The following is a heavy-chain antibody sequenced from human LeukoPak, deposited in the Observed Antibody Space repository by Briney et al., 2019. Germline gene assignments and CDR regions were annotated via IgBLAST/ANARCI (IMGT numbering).Heavy chain of an antibody. Sequence: GGSLRLSCAASKFTFSSYCMSWVRQAAGKGLEWVANIFQDGNDKYYVDSVKGRLTISRDNAKNSLYLQMNSLRVEDTAMYYCASRIVGTPDYFDYWGQETLVTVSS. J-gene: IGHJ4*02. V-gene: IGHV3-7*01. CDR1: KFTFSSYC. CDR3: ASRIVGTPDYFDY. D-gene: IGHD1-26*01. CDR2: IFQDGNDK.